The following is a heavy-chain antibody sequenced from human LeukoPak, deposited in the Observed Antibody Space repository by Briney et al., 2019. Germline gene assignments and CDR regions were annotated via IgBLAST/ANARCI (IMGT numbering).Heavy chain of an antibody. CDR1: GFTFNTYW. J-gene: IGHJ3*01. V-gene: IGHV3-7*01. D-gene: IGHD1-26*01. Sequence: PGGSLRLSCAASGFTFNTYWMIWVRQAPGKGLECVANIDQGGSTKYYVDSLKGRFTISRDNAKNSLYLQMNSLRAEDTAVYYCVRDKGGRSGAIYYDAFDVWGQGTMVTVSS. CDR3: VRDKGGRSGAIYYDAFDV. CDR2: IDQGGSTK.